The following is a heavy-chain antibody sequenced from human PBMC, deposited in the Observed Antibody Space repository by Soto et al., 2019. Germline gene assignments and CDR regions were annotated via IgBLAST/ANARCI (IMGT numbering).Heavy chain of an antibody. V-gene: IGHV3-30*18. CDR2: ISYDGSNK. Sequence: QVQLVESGGGVVQPGRSLRLSCAASGFTFSSYGMHWVRQAPGKGLEWVAVISYDGSNKYYADSVKGRFTISRDNSKNTLYLQMNSLRAEDTAVYYCANLGQNYYGSGSYEGGFDYWGQGTLVTVSS. D-gene: IGHD3-10*01. J-gene: IGHJ4*02. CDR3: ANLGQNYYGSGSYEGGFDY. CDR1: GFTFSSYG.